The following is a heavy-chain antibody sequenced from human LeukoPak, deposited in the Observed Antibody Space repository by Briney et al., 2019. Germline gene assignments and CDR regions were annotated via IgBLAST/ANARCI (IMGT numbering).Heavy chain of an antibody. V-gene: IGHV3-23*01. CDR1: GFTFREYY. D-gene: IGHD4-23*01. Sequence: GGSLRLYCVASGFTFREYYMSWIRRAQGNGLELVSAISGSGGSTYYADSVKGRFTISRDNSKNTLYLQMNSLRAEDTAVYYCAKSPAVDAAFDIWGQGTMVTVSS. CDR3: AKSPAVDAAFDI. CDR2: ISGSGGST. J-gene: IGHJ3*02.